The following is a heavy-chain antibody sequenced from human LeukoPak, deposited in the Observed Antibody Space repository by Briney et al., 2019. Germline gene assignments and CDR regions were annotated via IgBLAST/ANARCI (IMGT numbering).Heavy chain of an antibody. J-gene: IGHJ6*03. CDR3: AKEDVDTAIVQFKGIYYSYYYMDV. CDR1: GFTFSSSG. Sequence: GRSLRPSCAASGFTFSSSGMHWARHAPGKRREWVAVIWYDGSNKYYADTVKGRFTISRDNSKNTLYLQMNSLRAEDTAVYYCAKEDVDTAIVQFKGIYYSYYYMDVWGKGTTVTVSS. CDR2: IWYDGSNK. D-gene: IGHD5-18*01. V-gene: IGHV3-33*06.